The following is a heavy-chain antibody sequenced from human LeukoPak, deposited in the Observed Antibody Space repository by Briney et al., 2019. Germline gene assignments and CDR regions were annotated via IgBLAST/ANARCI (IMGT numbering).Heavy chain of an antibody. V-gene: IGHV1-18*01. CDR1: GYTFTGYG. Sequence: ASVKVSCKASGYTFTGYGISWVRQAPGQGLEWMGWISAYNGNTNYPQKVQDRVTMTIDTSTSTAYMELRSLRSDGTAVYYCTRDPPVSLDYYYYYMDVWGEGTTVTVSS. J-gene: IGHJ6*03. D-gene: IGHD4-11*01. CDR2: ISAYNGNT. CDR3: TRDPPVSLDYYYYYMDV.